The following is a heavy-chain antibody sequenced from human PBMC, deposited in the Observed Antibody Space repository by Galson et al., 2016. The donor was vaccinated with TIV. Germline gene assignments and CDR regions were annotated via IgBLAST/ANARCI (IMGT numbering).Heavy chain of an antibody. CDR2: ISDGGNT. D-gene: IGHD1-26*01. J-gene: IGHJ6*02. V-gene: IGHV3-66*02. CDR3: VRDRIVDATYYYYYFGMDV. CDR1: GLSVHINY. Sequence: SLRLSCAASGLSVHINYMTWVRQAPGKELEWVSLISDGGNTYYSDSVKGRFTISRDKSKNTLYLQMSSLRVEDTAVYYCVRDRIVDATYYYYYFGMDVWGQGTAVTVSS.